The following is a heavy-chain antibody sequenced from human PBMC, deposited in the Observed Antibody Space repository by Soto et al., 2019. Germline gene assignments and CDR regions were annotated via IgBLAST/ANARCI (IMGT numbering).Heavy chain of an antibody. D-gene: IGHD3-22*01. CDR3: ACQLPDSREELDAFDI. Sequence: PSETLSLTCAVYGGSFSGYYWSWIRQPPGKGLEWIGEINHSGSTNYNPSLKSRVTISVDTSKNQFSLKLSSVTAADTAVYYCACQLPDSREELDAFDIWGQGTMVT. V-gene: IGHV4-34*01. CDR1: GGSFSGYY. J-gene: IGHJ3*02. CDR2: INHSGST.